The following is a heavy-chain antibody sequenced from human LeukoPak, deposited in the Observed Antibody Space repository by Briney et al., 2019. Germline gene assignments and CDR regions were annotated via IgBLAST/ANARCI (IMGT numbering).Heavy chain of an antibody. CDR3: ARVRGAYDFWEYYYMDV. D-gene: IGHD3-3*01. CDR1: GYTFTGYY. CDR2: INPNSGGT. Sequence: ASVKVSCKASGYTFTGYYMHWVRQAPGQGLEWMGWINPNSGGTNYAQKFQGGVTMTRDTSISTAYMELSRLRSDDTAVYYCARVRGAYDFWEYYYMDVWGKGTTVTVSS. V-gene: IGHV1-2*02. J-gene: IGHJ6*03.